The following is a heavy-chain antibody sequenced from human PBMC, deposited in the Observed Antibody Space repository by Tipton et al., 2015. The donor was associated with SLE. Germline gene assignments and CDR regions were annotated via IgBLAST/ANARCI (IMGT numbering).Heavy chain of an antibody. Sequence: SLRLSCAASGFTYSGYAMHWVRQAPGKGLEWVAFIRADGSNKDYADSVKGRFTISRDNSKNTLYLQMHRLGVEDTAVYYCAGGTGAYFDHWGQGTLVTVSS. CDR1: GFTYSGYA. CDR3: AGGTGAYFDH. J-gene: IGHJ4*02. CDR2: IRADGSNK. V-gene: IGHV3-30*02. D-gene: IGHD3-16*01.